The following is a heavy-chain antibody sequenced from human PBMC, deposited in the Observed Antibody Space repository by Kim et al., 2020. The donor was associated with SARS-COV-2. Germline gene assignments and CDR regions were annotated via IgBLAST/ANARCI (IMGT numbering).Heavy chain of an antibody. CDR1: GFSFSSRG. V-gene: IGHV3-30*03. CDR3: ARAREKSLDY. CDR2: ISNDETYK. Sequence: GGSLRLSCAASGFSFSSRGIHWVRQAPGKGLEWVAVISNDETYKNYADSVKGRFTISRDNSKNTVDLQMNSLRVEDTAVYYCARAREKSLDYWGQGTLVT. J-gene: IGHJ4*02.